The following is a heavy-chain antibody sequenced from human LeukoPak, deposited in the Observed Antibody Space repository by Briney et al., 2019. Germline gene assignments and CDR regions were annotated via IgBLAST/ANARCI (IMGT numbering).Heavy chain of an antibody. CDR1: GGSFSGYY. Sequence: SETLSLTCAVYGGSFSGYYLSWIRQPPGKGLEWIGEINHSGSTNYNPSLKSRVTISVDTSKNQFSLKLSSVTAADTAVYYCASNQDGYNSNQPWTFDIWGQGTMVTVSS. CDR2: INHSGST. V-gene: IGHV4-34*01. CDR3: ASNQDGYNSNQPWTFDI. J-gene: IGHJ3*02. D-gene: IGHD5-24*01.